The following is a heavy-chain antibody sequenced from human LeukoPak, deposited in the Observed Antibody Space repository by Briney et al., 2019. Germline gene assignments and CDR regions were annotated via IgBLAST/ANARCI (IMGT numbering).Heavy chain of an antibody. V-gene: IGHV3-23*01. CDR2: FSGASTT. Sequence: GGSLRLSCAASGFTFTSYAMSWVRQAQGKGLEWVSTFSGASTTSYADAVKGRVTISRDNSKNILYLQLNSLRAEDTAVYYCAKLKQWQPQRYFFEYWGQGALVTVAS. CDR1: GFTFTSYA. CDR3: AKLKQWQPQRYFFEY. D-gene: IGHD6-19*01. J-gene: IGHJ4*02.